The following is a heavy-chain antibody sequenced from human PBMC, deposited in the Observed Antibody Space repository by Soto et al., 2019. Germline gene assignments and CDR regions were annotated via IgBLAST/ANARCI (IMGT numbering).Heavy chain of an antibody. J-gene: IGHJ6*02. D-gene: IGHD2-15*01. V-gene: IGHV3-11*01. Sequence: ESGGGLVKPGGSLRLSCAASGFTFSDYYMSWVRQVPGKGLEWISYISSSGSTIFYAPSVKGRFTISRDNAKNSLDLQMDRLRAEDTAVYFCARGGYCSGGRCLWKSTGMDVWGRGTTVTVSS. CDR3: ARGGYCSGGRCLWKSTGMDV. CDR1: GFTFSDYY. CDR2: ISSSGSTI.